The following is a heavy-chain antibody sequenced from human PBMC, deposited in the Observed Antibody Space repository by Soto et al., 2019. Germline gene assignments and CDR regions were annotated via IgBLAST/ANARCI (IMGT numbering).Heavy chain of an antibody. J-gene: IGHJ4*02. CDR1: GDSMSSGAYY. Sequence: QVQLQESGPGLVKPSQTLSLTCSVSGDSMSSGAYYWSWIRQHPGKGLEWIAYIYHSGDTHYNPSLRSRITISVDTSKNQFSLKLTSVTDADTDVYYCASTYSGYLDNWGQGTLVTVSS. D-gene: IGHD3-22*01. CDR3: ASTYSGYLDN. V-gene: IGHV4-31*03. CDR2: IYHSGDT.